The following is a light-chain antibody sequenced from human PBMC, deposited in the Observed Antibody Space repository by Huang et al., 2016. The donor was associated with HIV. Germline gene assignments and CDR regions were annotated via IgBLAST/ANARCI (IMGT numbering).Light chain of an antibody. CDR2: DAS. CDR1: QSISTD. V-gene: IGKV3-15*01. J-gene: IGKJ2*01. Sequence: IVMTQSPATLSVSPGERVTLSCRASQSISTDLAWYQQKPGLAPRLLIYDASTRATGSPARFSGSGSGTEFTLSISSLQSEDFAVYYCQLYNKSPPYTFGGGTKLEI. CDR3: QLYNKSPPYT.